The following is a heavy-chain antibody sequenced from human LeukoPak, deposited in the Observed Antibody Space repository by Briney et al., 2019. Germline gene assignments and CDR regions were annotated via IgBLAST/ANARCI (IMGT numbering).Heavy chain of an antibody. CDR3: ARDAVHGSNVYIWFDL. D-gene: IGHD1-26*01. V-gene: IGHV1-18*01. J-gene: IGHJ5*02. CDR2: XXXYNGNT. Sequence: YXFASXGXXWXRQAXXQGXXXXXXXXXYNGNTNYAQKFQGRVTMTTDTSTSTAYMEVRSLRSDDTAVYYCARDAVHGSNVYIWFDLWGQGTLVTVSS. CDR1: YXFASXG.